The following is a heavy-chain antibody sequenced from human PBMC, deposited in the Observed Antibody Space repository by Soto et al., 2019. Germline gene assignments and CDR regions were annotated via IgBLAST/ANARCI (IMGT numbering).Heavy chain of an antibody. V-gene: IGHV2-5*01. J-gene: IGHJ3*02. D-gene: IGHD6-13*01. CDR1: GFSLSTSGVG. CDR3: ARKDFVAAAGAFDI. Sequence: SGPTLVNPTQTLTLTCTFSGFSLSTSGVGVGWIRQPPGKALEWLALIYWNDDKRYSPSLKSRLTITKDTSKNQVVLTMTNMDPVDTVTYYCARKDFVAAAGAFDIWGRGTMVT. CDR2: IYWNDDK.